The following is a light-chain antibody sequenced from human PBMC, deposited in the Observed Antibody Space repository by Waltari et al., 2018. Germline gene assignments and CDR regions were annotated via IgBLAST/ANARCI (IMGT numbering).Light chain of an antibody. CDR2: VNSDGSH. Sequence: QLMLTQSPSASASLGASVKLTCTLSGGHSTYSIAWHQQQPQKGPRYLMKVNSDGSHIKGDVIPDRFSGSSSGAERYLTISSLQSEDEADYYCQTGGFGIWVFGGGTKLTVL. V-gene: IGLV4-69*01. CDR3: QTGGFGIWV. CDR1: GGHSTYS. J-gene: IGLJ3*02.